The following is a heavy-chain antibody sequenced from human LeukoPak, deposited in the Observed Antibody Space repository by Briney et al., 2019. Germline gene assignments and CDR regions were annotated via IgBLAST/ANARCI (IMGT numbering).Heavy chain of an antibody. CDR1: GFTFSSYG. D-gene: IGHD3-22*01. V-gene: IGHV3-33*01. J-gene: IGHJ4*02. CDR3: ARGYYYGTTGHFDS. Sequence: PGGSLRLSCAASGFTFSSYGMHWVRQAPDKGLEWVAVIWNDGGKKYYADSVKGRFTISRDNSKSTLYLQMNSLRAEDTAVFYCARGYYYGTTGHFDSWGQGTLVTVSS. CDR2: IWNDGGKK.